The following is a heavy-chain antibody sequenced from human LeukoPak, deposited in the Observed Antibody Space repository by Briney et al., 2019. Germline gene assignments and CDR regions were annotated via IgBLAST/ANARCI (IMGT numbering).Heavy chain of an antibody. Sequence: ASVKVSCKASGYTFTGYYMHWVRQAPGQGLEWMGIINPSGGSTSYAQKFQGRVTMTRDTSTSTVYMELSSLRSEDTAVYYCARMRYYYDSSGFDAFDIWGQGTMVTVSS. CDR2: INPSGGST. CDR3: ARMRYYYDSSGFDAFDI. D-gene: IGHD3-22*01. J-gene: IGHJ3*02. V-gene: IGHV1-46*01. CDR1: GYTFTGYY.